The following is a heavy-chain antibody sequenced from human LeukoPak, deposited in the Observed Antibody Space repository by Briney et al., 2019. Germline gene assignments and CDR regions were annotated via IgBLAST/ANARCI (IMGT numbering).Heavy chain of an antibody. J-gene: IGHJ6*02. CDR1: GYTFTIYA. CDR2: INTNTGNP. V-gene: IGHV7-4-1*02. CDR3: ARDLGIVPAAIVPTYYYYGMDV. Sequence: ASVTVSFTASGYTFTIYAMNWVRQAPGQGLEWMGWINTNTGNPTYAQGFTGRFVFSLDTSVSTAYLQISSLKAEDTAVYYCARDLGIVPAAIVPTYYYYGMDVWGQGTTVTVSS. D-gene: IGHD2-2*02.